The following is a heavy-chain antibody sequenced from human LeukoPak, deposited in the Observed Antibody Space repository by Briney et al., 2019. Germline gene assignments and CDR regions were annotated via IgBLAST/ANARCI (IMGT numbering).Heavy chain of an antibody. CDR3: ATSKSDAWFDP. CDR2: ISAYNGNT. J-gene: IGHJ5*02. D-gene: IGHD4-11*01. CDR1: GYTFTSYD. V-gene: IGHV1-18*01. Sequence: ASVKVSCKASGYTFTSYDINWVRQATGQGLEWMGWISAYNGNTNYAQKLQGRVTMTTDTSTSTAYMELRSLRSDDTAVYYCATSKSDAWFDPWGQGTLVTVSS.